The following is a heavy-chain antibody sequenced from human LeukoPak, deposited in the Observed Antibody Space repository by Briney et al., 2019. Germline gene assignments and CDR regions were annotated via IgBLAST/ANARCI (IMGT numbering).Heavy chain of an antibody. CDR2: IKQDGSEN. CDR3: ARGWVAARRGWFDP. D-gene: IGHD6-6*01. J-gene: IGHJ5*02. Sequence: PGGSLRLSCAASGFTFSSYWKSWVRQAPGKGLEWVANIKQDGSENYYVHSVKGRFTISRDNAKNSLYLQMNSLRAEDTAVYYCARGWVAARRGWFDPWGQGTLVTVSS. CDR1: GFTFSSYW. V-gene: IGHV3-7*01.